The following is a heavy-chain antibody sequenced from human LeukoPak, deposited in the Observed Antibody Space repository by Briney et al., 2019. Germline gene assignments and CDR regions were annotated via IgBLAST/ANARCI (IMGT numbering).Heavy chain of an antibody. J-gene: IGHJ4*02. CDR3: AKARTPYCSGGSCYSDF. CDR1: GFTFSSYS. CDR2: ISDSGGRT. Sequence: GGSLRLSCAASGFTFSSYSMNWVRQAPGKGLEWVSVISDSGGRTYYADSVKGRFTISRDNSKNTLYLLMDSLRAEDTAVYYCAKARTPYCSGGSCYSDFWGQGTLVTVSS. D-gene: IGHD2-15*01. V-gene: IGHV3-23*01.